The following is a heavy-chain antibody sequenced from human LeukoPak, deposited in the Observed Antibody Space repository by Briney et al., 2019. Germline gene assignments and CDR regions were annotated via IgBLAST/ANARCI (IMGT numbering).Heavy chain of an antibody. V-gene: IGHV4-39*01. D-gene: IGHD2-2*01. CDR2: ILYSGST. Sequence: SETLSLTCTVSGGSISSRSYYWGWLRQPPGKGLEWIASILYSGSTYHNPSLKSRVTISVDTSKSQFSLKLSSVTAADTAVYYCVRHRIGQLPQPYYYYGMDVWGQGTTVTVSS. CDR1: GGSISSRSYY. CDR3: VRHRIGQLPQPYYYYGMDV. J-gene: IGHJ6*02.